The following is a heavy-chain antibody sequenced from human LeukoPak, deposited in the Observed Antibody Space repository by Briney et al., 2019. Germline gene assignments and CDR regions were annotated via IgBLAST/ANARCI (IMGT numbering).Heavy chain of an antibody. CDR3: ARAPFPYGGYDY. J-gene: IGHJ4*02. D-gene: IGHD5-12*01. V-gene: IGHV3-21*01. Sequence: GGSLRLSCAASGFTFSSYSMNWVRQAPGKGLESVSSISSSSSYIYYADSVKGRFTISRDNAKNSLYLQMNSLRAEDTAVYYCARAPFPYGGYDYWGQGTLVTVSS. CDR1: GFTFSSYS. CDR2: ISSSSSYI.